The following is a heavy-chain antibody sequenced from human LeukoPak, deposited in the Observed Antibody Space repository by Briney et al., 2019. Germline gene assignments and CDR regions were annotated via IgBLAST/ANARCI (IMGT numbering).Heavy chain of an antibody. CDR1: GFTFSSYA. D-gene: IGHD3-22*01. CDR3: AKAPLTYYYDSSGPPRYY. Sequence: PGGSLRLSCAASGFTFSSYAMSWVRQAPGKGLEWVSAISGSGGSTYYADSVKGRFTISRDNSKNTLYLQMNSLRAEDTAVYYCAKAPLTYYYDSSGPPRYYWGQGTLVTVSS. CDR2: ISGSGGST. V-gene: IGHV3-23*01. J-gene: IGHJ4*02.